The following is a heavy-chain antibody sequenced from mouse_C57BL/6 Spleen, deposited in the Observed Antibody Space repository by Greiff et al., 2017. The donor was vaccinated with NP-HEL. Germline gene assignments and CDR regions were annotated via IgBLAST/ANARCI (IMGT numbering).Heavy chain of an antibody. Sequence: QVQLQQPGAELVKPGASVKLSCKASGYTFTSYWMHWVKQRPGQGLEWIGMIHPNSGSTNYNEKFKSKATLTVDKSSSTAYMQLSSLTSEDSAVYYCARPFFITTAYFDVWGTGTTVTVSS. V-gene: IGHV1-64*01. CDR1: GYTFTSYW. J-gene: IGHJ1*03. CDR3: ARPFFITTAYFDV. CDR2: IHPNSGST. D-gene: IGHD1-1*01.